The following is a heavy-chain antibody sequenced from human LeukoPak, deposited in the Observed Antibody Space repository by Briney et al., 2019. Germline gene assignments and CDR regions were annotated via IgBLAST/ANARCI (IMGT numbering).Heavy chain of an antibody. CDR3: ARAYYSDITDYPYIGY. CDR1: GFTVSGNY. Sequence: GGSLRLSCAASGFTVSGNYMTWVRQAPGKGLECVSIIYNDDNTNYADSVKGRFTISRDNSKNTLFLHMNSLRAEDTAVYYCARAYYSDITDYPYIGYWGQGVLVTVSS. V-gene: IGHV3-66*01. J-gene: IGHJ4*02. CDR2: IYNDDNT. D-gene: IGHD3-22*01.